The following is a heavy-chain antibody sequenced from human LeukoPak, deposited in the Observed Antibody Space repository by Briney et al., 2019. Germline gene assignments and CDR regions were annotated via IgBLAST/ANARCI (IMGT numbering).Heavy chain of an antibody. V-gene: IGHV1-2*02. D-gene: IGHD6-13*01. CDR3: AREIAAAADY. CDR1: GYTFTGYY. J-gene: IGHJ4*02. CDR2: INPNSGGT. Sequence: VASVKVSCKASGYTFTGYYMHWVRQAPGQGLEWMGWINPNSGGTNYAQKFQGRVTMTRDTSISTAYMDLSRLRSDDTAVYYCAREIAAAADYWGQGTLVTVSS.